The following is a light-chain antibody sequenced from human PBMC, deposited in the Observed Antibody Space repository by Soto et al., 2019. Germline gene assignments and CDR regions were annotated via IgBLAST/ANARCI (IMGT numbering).Light chain of an antibody. CDR3: GTWDSSLSAGGV. CDR1: SSNIGNNY. CDR2: ENN. J-gene: IGLJ3*02. Sequence: QSVLTQPPSVSAAPGQKVTISCYGSSSNIGNNYVSWYQQLPGTAPKLLIYENNKRPSGIPDRFSGSKSGTSATLGITGLQTGDEAYYYCGTWDSSLSAGGVFGGGTKVTVL. V-gene: IGLV1-51*02.